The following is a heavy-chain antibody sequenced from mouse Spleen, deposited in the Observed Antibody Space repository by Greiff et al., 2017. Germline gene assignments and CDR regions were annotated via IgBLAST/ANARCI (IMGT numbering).Heavy chain of an antibody. CDR1: GYTFTNYW. Sequence: VQRVESGAELVRPGTSVKMSCKASGYTFTNYWIGWAKQRPGHGLEWIGDIYPGGGYTNYNEKFKGKATLTADKSSSTAYMQLSSLTSEDSAIYYCARRGDSYAMDYWGQGTSVTVSS. CDR3: ARRGDSYAMDY. D-gene: IGHD2-13*01. V-gene: IGHV1-63*01. CDR2: IYPGGGYT. J-gene: IGHJ4*01.